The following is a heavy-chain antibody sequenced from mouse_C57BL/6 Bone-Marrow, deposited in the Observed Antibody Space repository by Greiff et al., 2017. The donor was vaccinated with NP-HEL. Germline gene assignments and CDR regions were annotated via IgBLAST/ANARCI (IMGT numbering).Heavy chain of an antibody. CDR2: IYPGDGDT. D-gene: IGHD2-1*01. Sequence: VMLVEPGPELVKPGASVKISCKASGYAFTSSWMNWVKQRPGKGLEWIGRIYPGDGDTNYNGKFKGKATLTADKSSSTAYMQLSSLTSEDSAVYFCARLLYYFDYWGQGTTLTVSS. J-gene: IGHJ2*01. CDR1: GYAFTSSW. V-gene: IGHV1-82*01. CDR3: ARLLYYFDY.